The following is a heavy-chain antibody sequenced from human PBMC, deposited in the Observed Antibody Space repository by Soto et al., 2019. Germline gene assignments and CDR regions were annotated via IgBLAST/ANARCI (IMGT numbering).Heavy chain of an antibody. CDR2: IKSKTDGGTT. Sequence: GGSLRLSCAASGFTFSNAWMNWVRQAPGKGLEWVGRIKSKTDGGTTDYAAPVKGRFTTSRDDSKNTLYLQMNSLKTEDTAVYYCTTNFVEMATTYYYGMDVWGQGTTVTVSS. J-gene: IGHJ6*02. CDR1: GFTFSNAW. V-gene: IGHV3-15*07. D-gene: IGHD5-12*01. CDR3: TTNFVEMATTYYYGMDV.